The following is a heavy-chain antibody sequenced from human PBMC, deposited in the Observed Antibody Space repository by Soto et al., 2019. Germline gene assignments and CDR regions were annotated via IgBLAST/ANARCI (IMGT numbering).Heavy chain of an antibody. J-gene: IGHJ6*02. V-gene: IGHV4-34*01. D-gene: IGHD3-10*01. CDR2: INHSGST. CDR3: ARGGKRVTMVRGVTIYYYGMDV. CDR1: GWSFSGYY. Sequence: PSETLSLTCAVYGWSFSGYYLSWIRQPPGKGLEWIGEINHSGSTNYNPSLKSRVTISVDTSKNQFSLKLSSVTEADTAVYYCARGGKRVTMVRGVTIYYYGMDVWGQGTTVTVSS.